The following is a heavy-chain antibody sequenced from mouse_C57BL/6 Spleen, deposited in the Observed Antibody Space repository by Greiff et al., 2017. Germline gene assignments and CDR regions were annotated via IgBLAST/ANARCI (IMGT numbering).Heavy chain of an antibody. V-gene: IGHV1-18*01. D-gene: IGHD1-1*01. J-gene: IGHJ4*01. CDR3: ARYDYGSYYYAMDD. CDR1: GYTFTDYN. CDR2: INPNNGGT. Sequence: VQLQQSGPELVKPGASVKIPCKASGYTFTDYNMDWVKQSHGKSLEWIGDINPNNGGTNYNQKFKGKATLTVDKSSSTAYMELRSLTSEDTAVYDCARYDYGSYYYAMDDWGQGPSVTVSS.